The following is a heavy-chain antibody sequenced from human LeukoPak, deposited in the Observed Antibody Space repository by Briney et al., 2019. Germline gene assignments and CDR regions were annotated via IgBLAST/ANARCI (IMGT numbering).Heavy chain of an antibody. CDR3: ARLPYDSSGYFDY. CDR1: GGSFSGYY. V-gene: IGHV4-34*01. D-gene: IGHD3-22*01. CDR2: INHSGST. Sequence: SETLSLTCAVYGGSFSGYYWSWIRQPPGKGLVWIGEINHSGSTNYNPSLKSRVTISVDTSKNQFSLKLSSVTAADTAVYYCARLPYDSSGYFDYWGQGTLVTVSS. J-gene: IGHJ4*02.